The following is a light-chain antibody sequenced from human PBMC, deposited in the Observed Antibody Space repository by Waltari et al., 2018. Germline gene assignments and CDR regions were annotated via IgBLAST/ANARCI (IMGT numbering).Light chain of an antibody. CDR3: QQSYSTPFT. CDR2: AAS. CDR1: QSISSY. Sequence: DIQMTQSPSSLSASVGDRVTITCRASQSISSYLNWYQQKPGKAPKLLIYAASSLQSGVPSRFSGSGSGTDFTLTISSLQPEDFATYDCQQSYSTPFTFGPGTKVDI. V-gene: IGKV1-39*01. J-gene: IGKJ3*01.